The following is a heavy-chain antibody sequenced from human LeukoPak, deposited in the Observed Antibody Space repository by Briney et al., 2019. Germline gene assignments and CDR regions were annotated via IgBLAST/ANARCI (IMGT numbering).Heavy chain of an antibody. CDR2: IYYSGST. J-gene: IGHJ6*02. CDR3: ARRYSYGSGMYGLDV. Sequence: TSETLSLTCTVSGDSTSNINYYWGWIRQPPGKGLEWIGSIYYSGSTYYNPSLKSRVTISADTSKNQLSLELYSVTAADTAEYYCARRYSYGSGMYGLDVWGQGTTVTVSS. D-gene: IGHD3-10*01. CDR1: GDSTSNINYY. V-gene: IGHV4-39*01.